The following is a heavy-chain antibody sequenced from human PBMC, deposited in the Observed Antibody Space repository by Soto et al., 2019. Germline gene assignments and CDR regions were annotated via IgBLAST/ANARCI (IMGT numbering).Heavy chain of an antibody. CDR2: INSDGSST. J-gene: IGHJ6*02. CDR3: ARSPFYSSSSYYYYYGMDV. D-gene: IGHD6-6*01. CDR1: GFTFSSYW. V-gene: IGHV3-74*01. Sequence: GGSLRLSCAASGFTFSSYWMHWVRQAPGKGLVWVSRINSDGSSTSYADSVKGRFTISRDNAKNTLYLQMNSLRAEDTAVYYCARSPFYSSSSYYYYYGMDVWGQGTTVTVSS.